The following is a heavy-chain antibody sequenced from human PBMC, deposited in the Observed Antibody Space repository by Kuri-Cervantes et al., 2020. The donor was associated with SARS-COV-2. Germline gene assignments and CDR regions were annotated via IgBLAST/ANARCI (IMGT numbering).Heavy chain of an antibody. CDR2: IGSGSTYI. D-gene: IGHD6-6*01. J-gene: IGHJ6*03. Sequence: GESLKISCAASGFTFSNYNMHWVRQAPGKGLEWVSSIGSGSTYIYYADSVKGRFTISRDNPQNSLYLQMNSLRAEDTAVYYCAKVRGSSSSRYYYYYMDVWGKGTTVTVSS. CDR1: GFTFSNYN. CDR3: AKVRGSSSSRYYYYYMDV. V-gene: IGHV3-21*04.